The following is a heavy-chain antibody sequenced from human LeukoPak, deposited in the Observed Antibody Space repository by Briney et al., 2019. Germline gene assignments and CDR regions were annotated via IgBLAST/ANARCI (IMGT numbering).Heavy chain of an antibody. CDR1: GYSIAHGFF. Sequence: SETLSLTCTVSGYSIAHGFFWAWIRQPPGGGLGWIGSLYSTSVDTPKNQFSLKLRLVTAADTAVYYCARVEVPRDINDWYFDLWGRGTLVTVSS. CDR3: ARVEVPRDINDWYFDL. J-gene: IGHJ2*01. CDR2: LY. V-gene: IGHV4-38-2*02. D-gene: IGHD2-15*01.